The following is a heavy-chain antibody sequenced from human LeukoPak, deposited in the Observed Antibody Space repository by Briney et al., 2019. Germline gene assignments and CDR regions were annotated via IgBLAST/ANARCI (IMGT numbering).Heavy chain of an antibody. CDR3: ARETAVSGGIYFDY. J-gene: IGHJ4*02. CDR2: ISSDGSRT. D-gene: IGHD3-10*01. V-gene: IGHV3-74*01. CDR1: GFTFSSSW. Sequence: GGSLRLSXAASGFTFSSSWMHWVRQSPGKGLVWLSRISSDGSRTTYADSVKGRFTISRDNAKNTLYLQMNSLRAEDTAVYYCARETAVSGGIYFDYWGQGTLVTVSS.